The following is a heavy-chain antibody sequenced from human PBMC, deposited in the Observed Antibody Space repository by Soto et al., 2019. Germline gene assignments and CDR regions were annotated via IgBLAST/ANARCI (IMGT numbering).Heavy chain of an antibody. V-gene: IGHV2-5*02. Sequence: QITLKESGPTLVKPTQTLTLTCTFSGFSLSTSGVGVGWIRQPPGKALEWLALIYWDDDKRYSPSLKSRLTITKDTSKNQVVLTMTNMDPVDTATYYCAHIVGGIVGASNIFDYWGRGTLVTVSS. CDR3: AHIVGGIVGASNIFDY. D-gene: IGHD1-26*01. CDR2: IYWDDDK. J-gene: IGHJ4*02. CDR1: GFSLSTSGVG.